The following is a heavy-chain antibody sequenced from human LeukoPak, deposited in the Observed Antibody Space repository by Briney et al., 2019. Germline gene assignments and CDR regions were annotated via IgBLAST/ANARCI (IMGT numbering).Heavy chain of an antibody. CDR3: ARGGTYYDILTGYRYFDY. D-gene: IGHD3-9*01. CDR1: GGSFSGYY. J-gene: IGHJ4*02. CDR2: INHSGST. Sequence: SETLSLTCAVYGGSFSGYYWSWIRQPPRKGLEWHGEINHSGSTNYNPSPKSRVTISVDTSKNQFSLKLSSVTAADTAVYYCARGGTYYDILTGYRYFDYWGQGTLVTVSS. V-gene: IGHV4-34*01.